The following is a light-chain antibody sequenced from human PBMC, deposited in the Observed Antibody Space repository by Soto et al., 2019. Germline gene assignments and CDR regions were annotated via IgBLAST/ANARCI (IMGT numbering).Light chain of an antibody. CDR3: QQYGSSPRT. V-gene: IGKV3-20*01. CDR1: QSVSSSY. J-gene: IGKJ1*01. Sequence: PGERATLSCRASQSVSSSYLAWYQQKPGQAPRLLIYGASSRATGIPDRFSGSGSGTDFTLIISRLEPEDFAVYYCQQYGSSPRTFGQGTKVEIK. CDR2: GAS.